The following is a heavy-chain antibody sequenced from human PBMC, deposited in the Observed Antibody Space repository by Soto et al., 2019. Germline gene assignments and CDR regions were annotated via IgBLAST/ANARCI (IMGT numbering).Heavy chain of an antibody. CDR3: ASVTGDY. Sequence: EVQLVESGGGLVKPGGSLRLSCAASGFIFSSYSMNWVRQAPGKGLEWVSYISRSSSFIYYADTVKGRFTISRDNAKNSLYLQVNSLRAEDTTVYYCASVTGDYWGQGTLVTVSS. CDR1: GFIFSSYS. D-gene: IGHD2-21*02. J-gene: IGHJ4*02. V-gene: IGHV3-21*01. CDR2: ISRSSSFI.